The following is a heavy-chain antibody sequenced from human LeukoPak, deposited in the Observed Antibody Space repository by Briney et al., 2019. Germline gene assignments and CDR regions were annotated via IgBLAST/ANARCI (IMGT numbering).Heavy chain of an antibody. V-gene: IGHV1-2*02. CDR1: GYTFTGYY. Sequence: GASVKVSCKASGYTFTGYYMHWVRQAPGQGLEWMGWINPNSGGTNYAQKFQGRVTMTRDTSISTAYMGLSRLRSDDTAVYYCASPGGGYSYGLDYWGQGTLVTVSS. J-gene: IGHJ4*02. CDR3: ASPGGGYSYGLDY. CDR2: INPNSGGT. D-gene: IGHD5-18*01.